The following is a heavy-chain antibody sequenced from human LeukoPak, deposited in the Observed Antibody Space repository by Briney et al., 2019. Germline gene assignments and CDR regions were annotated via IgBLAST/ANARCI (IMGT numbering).Heavy chain of an antibody. V-gene: IGHV3-7*01. CDR3: ARDPLYDFWSGYWSY. CDR1: GFTFSSFW. CDR2: IKQDGSEK. D-gene: IGHD3-3*01. Sequence: TGGSLRLSCAASGFTFSSFWMSWVRQAPGKGLEWVANIKQDGSEKYYVDSVKGRFIISRDNAKNSLYLQMNSLRAEDTAVYYCARDPLYDFWSGYWSYWGQGTLVTVSS. J-gene: IGHJ4*02.